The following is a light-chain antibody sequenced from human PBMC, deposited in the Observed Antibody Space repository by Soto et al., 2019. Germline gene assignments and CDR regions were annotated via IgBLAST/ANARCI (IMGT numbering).Light chain of an antibody. CDR1: QSVSSTY. CDR2: GAS. V-gene: IGKV3D-20*02. Sequence: EIGLSQSPGTLSLSPEERATLSCRASQSVSSTYLAWFQQKPGQAPRLLIYGASSRATGIPDRFSGSGSGTDFTLTISRLEPEDFAVYYCQQRSNWPANFGQGTRLEIK. CDR3: QQRSNWPAN. J-gene: IGKJ5*01.